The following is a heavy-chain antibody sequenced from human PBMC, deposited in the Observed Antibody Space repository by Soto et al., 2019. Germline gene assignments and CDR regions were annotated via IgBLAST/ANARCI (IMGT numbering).Heavy chain of an antibody. Sequence: GGALRVSCAASGFTFSDYYMSWIRQAPGKGLEWVSYISSSSSYTNYADSVKGRFTISRDNAKNSLYLQMNSLRAEDTAVYYCARAIVAAMVIRYYYYGMDVWGQGTTVTVSS. CDR1: GFTFSDYY. V-gene: IGHV3-11*06. D-gene: IGHD5-18*01. CDR2: ISSSSSYT. J-gene: IGHJ6*02. CDR3: ARAIVAAMVIRYYYYGMDV.